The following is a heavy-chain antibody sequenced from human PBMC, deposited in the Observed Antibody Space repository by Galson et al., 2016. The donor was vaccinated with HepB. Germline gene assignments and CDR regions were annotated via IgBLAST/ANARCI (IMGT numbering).Heavy chain of an antibody. CDR2: INPSGGST. D-gene: IGHD6-19*01. CDR1: GYTFTNYY. J-gene: IGHJ3*02. CDR3: AREEKRTYISGRADDAESGAFDS. Sequence: SVKVSCKASGYTFTNYYMHWVRQAPGQGLEWMGIINPSGGSTNYAQKFQGRVTMTRDTSTSTVYLELSSLRTEDTAVYYCAREEKRTYISGRADDAESGAFDSWGQGTMVTVSS. V-gene: IGHV1-46*01.